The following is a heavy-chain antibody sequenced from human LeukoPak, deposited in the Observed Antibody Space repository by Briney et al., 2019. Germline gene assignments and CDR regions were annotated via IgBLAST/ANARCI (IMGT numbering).Heavy chain of an antibody. Sequence: GASVKVSCKASGYTFTGYYMHWVRQAPGQGLEWMGWINPNSGGTNYAQKFQGRVTMTRDTSISTAYMELSRLRSDDTAVYYCARVIFRQGREYFQHWGQGTLVTVSS. CDR3: ARVIFRQGREYFQH. CDR1: GYTFTGYY. CDR2: INPNSGGT. D-gene: IGHD3-3*02. J-gene: IGHJ1*01. V-gene: IGHV1-2*02.